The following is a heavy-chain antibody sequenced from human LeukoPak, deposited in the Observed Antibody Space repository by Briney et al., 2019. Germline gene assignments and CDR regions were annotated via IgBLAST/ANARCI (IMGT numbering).Heavy chain of an antibody. Sequence: KASETLSLTCTVSGGSISSYYWSWIRQPPGKGLEWIGYIYYSGSTNYNPSLKSRVTISVDTSKNQFSLKLSSVTAADTAVYYCARFLFRDIAVAGTGAFDIWGQGTMVTVSS. CDR1: GGSISSYY. CDR3: ARFLFRDIAVAGTGAFDI. CDR2: IYYSGST. V-gene: IGHV4-59*01. D-gene: IGHD6-19*01. J-gene: IGHJ3*02.